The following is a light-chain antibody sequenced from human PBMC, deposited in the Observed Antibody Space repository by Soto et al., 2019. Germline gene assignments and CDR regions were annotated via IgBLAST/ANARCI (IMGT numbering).Light chain of an antibody. J-gene: IGKJ2*01. CDR3: QQYNSYPYT. Sequence: DIQMTQSPSTLSATEGDRVTITCRASQSISSWLAWYQQKPGKAPKLLIYKASSLESGVPSRFSGSGSGTEFTLTISSLQPDDFPTYYCQQYNSYPYTFGQGTKLEIK. CDR2: KAS. CDR1: QSISSW. V-gene: IGKV1-5*03.